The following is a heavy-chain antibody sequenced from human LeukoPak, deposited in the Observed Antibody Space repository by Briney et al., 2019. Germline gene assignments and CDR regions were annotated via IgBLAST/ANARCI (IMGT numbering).Heavy chain of an antibody. J-gene: IGHJ4*02. Sequence: GESLKISCRGSGYSFNNYWVAWVRQMPGKGLEWMGSIYPDESDIRYSPSFQGQVTISADKSISTAYLQWSSLKASDTAMYYCARHLPDGGYFDYWGQGTLVTVSS. V-gene: IGHV5-51*01. CDR1: GYSFNNYW. D-gene: IGHD3-16*01. CDR3: ARHLPDGGYFDY. CDR2: IYPDESDI.